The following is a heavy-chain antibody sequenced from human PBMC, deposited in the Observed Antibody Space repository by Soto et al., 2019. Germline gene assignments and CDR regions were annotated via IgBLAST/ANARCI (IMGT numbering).Heavy chain of an antibody. Sequence: ASVKVSCKASGYTFTSYGISWVRQAPGQGLEWMGWISAYNGNTNYAQKFQGRVTMTTDKSTSTAYMELSSLRSEDTAVYYCARRDCSGGSCYVDAFDIWGQGTMVTVSS. J-gene: IGHJ3*02. V-gene: IGHV1-18*01. CDR2: ISAYNGNT. CDR3: ARRDCSGGSCYVDAFDI. CDR1: GYTFTSYG. D-gene: IGHD2-15*01.